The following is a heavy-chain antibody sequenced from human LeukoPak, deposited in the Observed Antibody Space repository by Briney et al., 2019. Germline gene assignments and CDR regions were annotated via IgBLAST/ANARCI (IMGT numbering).Heavy chain of an antibody. CDR1: GFTFSSYG. Sequence: GGSLRLSCAASGFTFSSYGMHWVRQAPGKGLEWVAFIRYDGSNKYYADSVKGRFTISRDNSKNTLYLRMNSLRAEDTAVYYCAKDRLQWELLAPVLFDPWGQGTLVTVSS. CDR2: IRYDGSNK. D-gene: IGHD1-26*01. V-gene: IGHV3-30*02. CDR3: AKDRLQWELLAPVLFDP. J-gene: IGHJ5*02.